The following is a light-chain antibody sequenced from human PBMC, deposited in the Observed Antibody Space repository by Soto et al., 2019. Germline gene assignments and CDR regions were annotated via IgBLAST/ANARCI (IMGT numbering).Light chain of an antibody. CDR1: QSLSDN. V-gene: IGKV3-20*01. J-gene: IGKJ1*01. CDR2: AAS. CDR3: QQYGSSGT. Sequence: IVMTQSPDILAVSPGETVTLSCRASQSLSDNLAWYQQKPGQAPRLLIYAASSRATGIPDRFSGSGSGTDFTLTISRLEPEDFAVYYCQQYGSSGTFGQGTKVDIK.